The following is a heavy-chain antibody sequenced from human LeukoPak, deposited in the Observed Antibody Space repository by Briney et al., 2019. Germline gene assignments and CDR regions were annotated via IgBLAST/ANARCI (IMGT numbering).Heavy chain of an antibody. CDR1: GYTFTSSG. V-gene: IGHV1-2*02. J-gene: IGHJ4*02. D-gene: IGHD5-12*01. CDR3: ARVYIAGGYVFDY. Sequence: ASVKVSCKASGYTFTSSGISWVRQAPGQGLEWVGWINPNSGGTNYAQRFQGRVTMTRDTSISTAYKELSRLRSDDTAVYYCARVYIAGGYVFDYWGQGTLVTVSS. CDR2: INPNSGGT.